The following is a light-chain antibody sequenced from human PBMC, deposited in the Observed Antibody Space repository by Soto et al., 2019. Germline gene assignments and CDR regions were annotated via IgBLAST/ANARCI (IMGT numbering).Light chain of an antibody. CDR1: QSLSNY. Sequence: DIQMTQSPSSLAASVGDRVTITCRASQSLSNYVNWYQLKPGKAPKLLIYATSILQSGVPSTFSGSGSGTDFSLTISSLQPEDFAIYYCQQSYSIPYTFGQGTKLEIK. J-gene: IGKJ2*01. CDR3: QQSYSIPYT. V-gene: IGKV1-39*01. CDR2: ATS.